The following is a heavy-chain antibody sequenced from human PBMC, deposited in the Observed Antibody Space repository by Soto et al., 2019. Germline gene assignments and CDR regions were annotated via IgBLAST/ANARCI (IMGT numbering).Heavy chain of an antibody. D-gene: IGHD2-2*01. J-gene: IGHJ3*02. CDR2: ISAYNGNT. CDR1: GYTFTSYG. Sequence: GASVKVSCKASGYTFTSYGISWVRQAPGQGLEWMGWISAYNGNTNYAQKLQGRATMTTDTSTSTAYMELRSLRSDDTAVYYCAGFTLVVLVPAVQPNASSIWARGSVVPV. CDR3: AGFTLVVLVPAVQPNASSI. V-gene: IGHV1-18*01.